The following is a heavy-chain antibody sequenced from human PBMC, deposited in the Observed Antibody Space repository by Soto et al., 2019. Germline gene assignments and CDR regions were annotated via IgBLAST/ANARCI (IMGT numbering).Heavy chain of an antibody. J-gene: IGHJ4*02. CDR1: GGSISSYY. V-gene: IGHV4-59*01. CDR3: ARSFGDREYFDY. D-gene: IGHD2-21*01. Sequence: SETLSLTCTVSGGSISSYYWSWIRQPPGKGLEWIGYIYYSGSTNYNPSLKSRVTISVDTSKNQFSLKLSSVTAADTAVYYCARSFGDREYFDYWGQGTLVTVSS. CDR2: IYYSGST.